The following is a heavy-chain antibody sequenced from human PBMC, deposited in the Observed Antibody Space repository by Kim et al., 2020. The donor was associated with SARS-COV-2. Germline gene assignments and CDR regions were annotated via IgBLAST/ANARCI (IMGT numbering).Heavy chain of an antibody. J-gene: IGHJ6*04. V-gene: IGHV4-34*01. D-gene: IGHD3-3*01. CDR1: GGSFSGYH. Sequence: SETLSLTCAVFGGSFSGYHWTWIRQPPGKGLEWIGEINHSGSTNSNPSLKSRVTISLATSKNQFSLKLTSVTAADTAVDYCSRGRAGVVPSPILGLGPYYVYYATDLWPKGNRVTVFS. CDR2: INHSGST. CDR3: SRGRAGVVPSPILGLGPYYVYYATDL.